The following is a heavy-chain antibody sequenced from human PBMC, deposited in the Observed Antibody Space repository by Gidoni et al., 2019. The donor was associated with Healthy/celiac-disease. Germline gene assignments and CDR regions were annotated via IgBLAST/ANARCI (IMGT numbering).Heavy chain of an antibody. D-gene: IGHD6-19*01. CDR1: GFTFSSYS. Sequence: EVQLVESGGGLVKPGGSLRLSCAASGFTFSSYSMNWVRQAPGKGLEWVSSIRSSSSYIYYADSVKGRFTISRDNAKNSLYLQMNSLRAEDTAVYYCAREGGIAVAGLRVYFDYWGQGTLVTVSS. CDR3: AREGGIAVAGLRVYFDY. J-gene: IGHJ4*02. CDR2: IRSSSSYI. V-gene: IGHV3-21*01.